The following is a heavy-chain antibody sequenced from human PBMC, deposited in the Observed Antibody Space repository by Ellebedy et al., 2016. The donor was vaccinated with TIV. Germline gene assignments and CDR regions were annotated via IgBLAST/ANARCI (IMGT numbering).Heavy chain of an antibody. V-gene: IGHV3-11*01. CDR3: ARFVRTPYWAFDP. D-gene: IGHD3-9*01. CDR2: ISASGARI. J-gene: IGHJ3*01. CDR1: GFTSSDYY. Sequence: GGSLKISCAASGFTSSDYYMTWVRQAPGKGLEWVSYISASGARIYYADSMKGRFTISRDNGKNSVYLQMNSLGAEDTAVYYCARFVRTPYWAFDPWGQGTVVIVSS.